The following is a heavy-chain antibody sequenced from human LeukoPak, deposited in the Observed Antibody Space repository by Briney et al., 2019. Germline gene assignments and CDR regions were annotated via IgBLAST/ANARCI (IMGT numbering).Heavy chain of an antibody. CDR3: ARVDEGIAVAGSGLDY. CDR2: MNPNSGNT. J-gene: IGHJ4*02. Sequence: ASVNVSCKASGYTFTSYDINWVRQATGQGLEWMGWMNPNSGNTGYAQKFQGRVTMTRNTSISTAYMELSSLRSEDTAVYYCARVDEGIAVAGSGLDYWGQGTLVTVSS. CDR1: GYTFTSYD. V-gene: IGHV1-8*01. D-gene: IGHD6-19*01.